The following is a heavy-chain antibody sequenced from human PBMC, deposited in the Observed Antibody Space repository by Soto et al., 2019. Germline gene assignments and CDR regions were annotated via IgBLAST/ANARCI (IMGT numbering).Heavy chain of an antibody. J-gene: IGHJ5*02. D-gene: IGHD1-26*01. V-gene: IGHV3-23*01. Sequence: LRLSCAASGFSFSSYTMNWVRQAPGKGLEWVSGVSGNGGNTYYADSVKGRFSISRDNSKNTLYLQLNSLRAEDTAIYYCAKDRMGASGWFDPWGQGTPVTV. CDR3: AKDRMGASGWFDP. CDR1: GFSFSSYT. CDR2: VSGNGGNT.